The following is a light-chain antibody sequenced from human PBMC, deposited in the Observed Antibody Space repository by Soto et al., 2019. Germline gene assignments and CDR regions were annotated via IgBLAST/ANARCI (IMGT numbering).Light chain of an antibody. CDR1: QSISTY. J-gene: IGKJ1*01. CDR3: QQKYRVPRT. V-gene: IGKV1-39*01. CDR2: GAT. Sequence: DIQMTQSPSSLSASVGDRVTITCRASQSISTYLNWYQQKPGKAPKILIYGATTLQSGVPSRFSGSRSGTDFTLTISSLQPEDFATYFCQQKYRVPRTFGQGTKVEVK.